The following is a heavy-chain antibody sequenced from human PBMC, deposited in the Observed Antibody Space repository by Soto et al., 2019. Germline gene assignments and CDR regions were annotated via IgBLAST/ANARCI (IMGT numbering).Heavy chain of an antibody. J-gene: IGHJ4*02. D-gene: IGHD2-15*01. CDR2: ISSTSQTI. CDR1: GFTFSTYS. Sequence: GGSLRLSCAASGFTFSTYSMNWVRQAPGKGLEWVSYISSTSQTIYYADSVKGRFTISRDNANNSLYLQMNSLTAEDTAVYYCARAVVVVVTTTPENFDYWGRGTLVTVSS. V-gene: IGHV3-48*01. CDR3: ARAVVVVVTTTPENFDY.